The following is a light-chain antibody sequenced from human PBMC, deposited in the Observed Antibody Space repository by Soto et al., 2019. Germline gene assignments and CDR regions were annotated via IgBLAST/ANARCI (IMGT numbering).Light chain of an antibody. CDR1: QNISRW. Sequence: GDRVTITCRASQNISRWLAWYQQKRGRAPKLLIYDVSSLESGVPSRFSGSGSGTEFTLTISSLQPDDYATYYCQQCNTFWTFGQGTKVDIX. V-gene: IGKV1-5*01. CDR2: DVS. CDR3: QQCNTFWT. J-gene: IGKJ1*01.